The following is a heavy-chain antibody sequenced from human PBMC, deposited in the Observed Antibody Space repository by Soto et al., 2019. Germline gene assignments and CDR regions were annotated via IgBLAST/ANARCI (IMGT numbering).Heavy chain of an antibody. Sequence: QVQLVESGGGVVQPGRSLRLSCAASGFTFSSYGMHWVRQAPGKGLEWVAVISYDGSNKYYADSVKGRFTISRDNSKNTLYLQMNSLRAEDTAVYYCVGHGYSSGWDPYYFDYWGQGTLVTVSS. D-gene: IGHD6-19*01. CDR2: ISYDGSNK. CDR3: VGHGYSSGWDPYYFDY. CDR1: GFTFSSYG. V-gene: IGHV3-30*03. J-gene: IGHJ4*02.